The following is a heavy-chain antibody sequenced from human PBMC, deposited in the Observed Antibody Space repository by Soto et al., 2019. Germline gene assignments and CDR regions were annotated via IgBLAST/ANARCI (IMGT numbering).Heavy chain of an antibody. CDR1: GYTFTSYG. J-gene: IGHJ6*02. CDR3: AREVGYCSSTSCYQRSYYYYGMDV. Sequence: QVQLVQSGAEVKKPGASVKVSCKASGYTFTSYGISWVRQAPGQGLEWIGWISAYNGNTNYAQKLQGRVTMTTDTSTSTAYMELRSLRSDDTAVHYCAREVGYCSSTSCYQRSYYYYGMDVWGQGTTVTVSS. D-gene: IGHD2-2*01. V-gene: IGHV1-18*01. CDR2: ISAYNGNT.